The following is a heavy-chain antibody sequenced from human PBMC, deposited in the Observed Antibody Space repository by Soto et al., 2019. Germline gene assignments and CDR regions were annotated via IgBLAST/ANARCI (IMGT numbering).Heavy chain of an antibody. CDR3: ARNYYDSSGYYFNWFDP. CDR1: GGSISSGGYS. CDR2: IYHSGST. J-gene: IGHJ5*02. Sequence: TSETLSLTCAVSGGSISSGGYSWSWIRQPPGKGLEWIGYIYHSGSTYYNPSLKSRVTISVDRSKNQFSLKLSSVTAADTAVYYCARNYYDSSGYYFNWFDPWGQGTLVTVSS. V-gene: IGHV4-30-2*01. D-gene: IGHD3-22*01.